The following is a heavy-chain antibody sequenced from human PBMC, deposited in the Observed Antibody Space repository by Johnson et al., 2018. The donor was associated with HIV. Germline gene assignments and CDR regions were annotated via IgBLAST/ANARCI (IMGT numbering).Heavy chain of an antibody. V-gene: IGHV3-74*01. J-gene: IGHJ3*01. D-gene: IGHD1-1*01. CDR2: ISSDGSST. CDR3: ARSGPNWAFDF. CDR1: GFTFSSYW. Sequence: VQLVESGGGLVQPGGSLILSCAASGFTFSSYWMHWVRQAPGKGLVWVSRISSDGSSTYYADSVKGRFTISRDNAKNTMFVQMNSLRAEDTAVYYCARSGPNWAFDFWGQGTMDTVSS.